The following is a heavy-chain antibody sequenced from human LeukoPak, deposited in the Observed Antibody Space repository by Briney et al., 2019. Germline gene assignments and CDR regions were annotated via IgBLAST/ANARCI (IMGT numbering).Heavy chain of an antibody. CDR3: ARTTYYYDSSGYAY. CDR1: GFTFSSYA. Sequence: GRSLRLSCAASGFTFSSYAMHRVRQAPGKGLEWVAVISYDGSNKYYADSVKGRFTISRDNSKNTLYLQMNSLRAEDTAVYYCARTTYYYDSSGYAYWGQGTLVTVSS. V-gene: IGHV3-30-3*01. D-gene: IGHD3-22*01. CDR2: ISYDGSNK. J-gene: IGHJ4*02.